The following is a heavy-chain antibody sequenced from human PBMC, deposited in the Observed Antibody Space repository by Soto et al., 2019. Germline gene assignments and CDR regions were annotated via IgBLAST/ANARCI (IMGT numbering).Heavy chain of an antibody. J-gene: IGHJ5*02. D-gene: IGHD6-6*01. CDR3: AHSPYSSSTQEHWFDP. CDR2: IYWDDDK. CDR1: GFSLSTSGVG. Sequence: QITLKESGPTLVKPTQTLTLTCTFSGFSLSTSGVGVGWIRQPPGKPLEWLALIYWDDDKRYSPSLKSRLTITKDTSKNQVVLTMTNMDTVNTATYYCAHSPYSSSTQEHWFDPWGQGTLVTDTS. V-gene: IGHV2-5*02.